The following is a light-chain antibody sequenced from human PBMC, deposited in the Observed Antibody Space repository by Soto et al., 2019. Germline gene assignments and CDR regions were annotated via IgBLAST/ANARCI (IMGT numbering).Light chain of an antibody. Sequence: IVLTQSPGTLSLSPGERATLSFRASQSVSSSYLAWYQQKPGQAPRLLIYGASSRATGIPDRFSGSGSGTDFTLTISRLEPEDFAVYYCQQYGSSHTFGQGTRLEI. J-gene: IGKJ5*01. CDR3: QQYGSSHT. CDR2: GAS. V-gene: IGKV3-20*01. CDR1: QSVSSSY.